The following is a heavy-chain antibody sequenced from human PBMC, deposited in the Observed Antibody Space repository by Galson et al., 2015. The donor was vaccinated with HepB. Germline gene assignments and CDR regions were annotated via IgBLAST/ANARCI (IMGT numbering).Heavy chain of an antibody. Sequence: LRLSCAASGFTFSNAWMNWVRQAPGKGLEWVGRIKSKTDGGTTDYAAPVKGRFTISRDDSKNTLYLQMNSLKTEDTAVYYCTTDRCSSTSCSKPYYYYYMDVWGKGTTVTVSS. J-gene: IGHJ6*03. CDR1: GFTFSNAW. V-gene: IGHV3-15*07. CDR3: TTDRCSSTSCSKPYYYYYMDV. CDR2: IKSKTDGGTT. D-gene: IGHD2-2*01.